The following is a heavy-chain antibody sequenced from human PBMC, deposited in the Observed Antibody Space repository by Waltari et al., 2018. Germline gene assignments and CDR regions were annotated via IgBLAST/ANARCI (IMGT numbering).Heavy chain of an antibody. CDR3: ARADYGDYSEFDY. D-gene: IGHD4-17*01. V-gene: IGHV1-3*01. CDR1: GYTFTSYA. Sequence: QVQLVQSGAEVKKPGASVKVSCKASGYTFTSYAMHWVRQAPGQRLEWMGWINAGNGNTKDSQKFQGRVTITRDTSASTAYMERSSLRSEDTAVYYCARADYGDYSEFDYWGQGTLVTVSS. CDR2: INAGNGNT. J-gene: IGHJ4*02.